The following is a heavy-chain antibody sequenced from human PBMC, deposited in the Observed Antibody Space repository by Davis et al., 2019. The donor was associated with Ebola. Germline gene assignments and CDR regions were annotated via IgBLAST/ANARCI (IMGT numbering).Heavy chain of an antibody. CDR1: GYTFTSYG. CDR2: MNPNSGNT. J-gene: IGHJ5*02. CDR3: ARVRSGTVWFDP. Sequence: ASVKVSCKASGYTFTSYGISWVRQAPGQGLEWMGWMNPNSGNTGYAQKFQGRVTMTRNTSISTAYMELSSLRSEDTAVYYCARVRSGTVWFDPWGQGTLVTVSS. D-gene: IGHD3-10*01. V-gene: IGHV1-8*02.